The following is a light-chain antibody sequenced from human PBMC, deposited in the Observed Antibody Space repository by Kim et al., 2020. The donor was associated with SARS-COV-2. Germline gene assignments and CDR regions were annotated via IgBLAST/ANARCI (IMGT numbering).Light chain of an antibody. CDR2: DVS. V-gene: IGLV2-14*03. CDR1: RSDVGGSNY. CDR3: SSYTSSSTWV. J-gene: IGLJ3*02. Sequence: QSVLTQPASVSGSPGQSITISCTGTRSDVGGSNYVSWYQQHPGKAPKLMIYDVSNRPSGVSNRFSGSKSGNTASLTISGLQAEDEADYYCSSYTSSSTWVFGGGTQLTVL.